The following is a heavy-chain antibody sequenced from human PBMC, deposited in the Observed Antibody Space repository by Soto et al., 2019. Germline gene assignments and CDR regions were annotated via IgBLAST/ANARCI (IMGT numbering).Heavy chain of an antibody. V-gene: IGHV3-23*01. CDR1: GFTFSNYA. CDR2: ITGSAGGT. J-gene: IGHJ4*02. Sequence: PGGSLRLSCLASGFTFSNYAMSWVRQAPGKGLEWVSTITGSAGGTYYADSMKGRFTISRDNSKSTLYLQMYSLRVEDTAVYYCARESEHWGQGTLVTVSS. CDR3: ARESEH. D-gene: IGHD1-1*01.